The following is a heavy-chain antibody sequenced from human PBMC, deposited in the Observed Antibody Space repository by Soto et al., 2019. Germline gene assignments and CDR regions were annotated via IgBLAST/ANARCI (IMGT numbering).Heavy chain of an antibody. CDR1: GGSISSYY. V-gene: IGHV4-59*01. Sequence: QVQLQESGPGLVKPSETLSLTCTVSGGSISSYYWSWIRQPPGMGLEWIGYIYYSGSTNYNPSLKSRVTISVDTSKNQFSLKLSSVTAADTAVYYCARVGTIFGVVIDYYYYGMDVWGQGTTVTVSS. CDR3: ARVGTIFGVVIDYYYYGMDV. CDR2: IYYSGST. J-gene: IGHJ6*02. D-gene: IGHD3-3*01.